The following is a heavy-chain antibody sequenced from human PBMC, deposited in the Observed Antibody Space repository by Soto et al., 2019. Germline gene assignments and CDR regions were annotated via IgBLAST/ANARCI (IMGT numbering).Heavy chain of an antibody. D-gene: IGHD1-26*01. Sequence: QVQLVESGGGAVQPGRSLRLSCAASGFTFDSHGMHWVRQAPGKGLEWVAVISSDGNNKYYADSVKGRFTISRDNFHNILYLQISSLGAEDTAVYYRAKDLLPKTVATCGFWGQGTLVTVSS. V-gene: IGHV3-30*18. CDR1: GFTFDSHG. CDR3: AKDLLPKTVATCGF. CDR2: ISSDGNNK. J-gene: IGHJ1*01.